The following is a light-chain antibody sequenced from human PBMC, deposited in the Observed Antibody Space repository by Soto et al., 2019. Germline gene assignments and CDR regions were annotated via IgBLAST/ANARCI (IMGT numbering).Light chain of an antibody. J-gene: IGKJ5*01. CDR2: GAS. CDR3: QQYGSAPQVT. CDR1: QSVSSSY. Sequence: EIVLTQSPGTLSLSPGERATLSCRASQSVSSSYLAWYQQKPDQAPRLLIYGASSRATGIPDRFSGSGSGTDFTLTISRLEPEDFAVYYCQQYGSAPQVTFGLGTRLEIK. V-gene: IGKV3-20*01.